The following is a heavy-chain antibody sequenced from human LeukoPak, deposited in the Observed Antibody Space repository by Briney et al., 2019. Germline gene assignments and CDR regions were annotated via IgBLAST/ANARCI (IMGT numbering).Heavy chain of an antibody. CDR1: GFTVSSNY. Sequence: PGGSLRLSCAASGFTVSSNYMSWVRQAPGKGLEWVSVIYSGGGTYYADSVKGRFTISRDNSKNTLYLQMNSLRAEDTAVYYCARDRPRDGYNGYYYYGMDVWGQGTTVTVSS. J-gene: IGHJ6*02. CDR2: IYSGGGT. CDR3: ARDRPRDGYNGYYYYGMDV. D-gene: IGHD5-24*01. V-gene: IGHV3-53*01.